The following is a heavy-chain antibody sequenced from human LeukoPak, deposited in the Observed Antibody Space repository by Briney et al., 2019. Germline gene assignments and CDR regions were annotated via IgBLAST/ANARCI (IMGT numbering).Heavy chain of an antibody. CDR2: ISAYNGNT. Sequence: GASVKVSCKASGYTFTSYGISWVRQAPGQGLEWMGWISAYNGNTNYAQKLQGRITMTTDTSTSTAYMELRSLRSDDTAVYYCVKGSGSYYRNYFDNWGQGTLVTVSS. J-gene: IGHJ4*02. V-gene: IGHV1-18*01. CDR1: GYTFTSYG. CDR3: VKGSGSYYRNYFDN. D-gene: IGHD3-10*01.